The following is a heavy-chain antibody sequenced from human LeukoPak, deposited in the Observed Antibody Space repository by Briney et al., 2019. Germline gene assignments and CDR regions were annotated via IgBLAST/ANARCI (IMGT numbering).Heavy chain of an antibody. D-gene: IGHD5-18*01. CDR1: GGSISSYY. V-gene: IGHV4-59*01. J-gene: IGHJ6*02. Sequence: TSETLSLTCTVSGGSISSYYWSWIRQPPGKGLEWIGYIYYSGSTNYNPSLKSRATISVDTSKNQFSLKLSSVTAADTAVYYCARADGYGLYGMDVWGQGTTVTVSS. CDR2: IYYSGST. CDR3: ARADGYGLYGMDV.